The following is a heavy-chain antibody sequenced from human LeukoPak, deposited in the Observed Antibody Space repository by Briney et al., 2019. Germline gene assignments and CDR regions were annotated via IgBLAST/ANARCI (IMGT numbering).Heavy chain of an antibody. J-gene: IGHJ5*02. CDR1: GGTFSSYA. CDR2: IIPIFGTA. CDR3: ARGFGLRLGELSLYNWFDP. V-gene: IGHV1-69*13. Sequence: ASVTVSCKASGGTFSSYAISWVRQAPGQGLEWMGGIIPIFGTANYAQKFQGRVTITADESTSTAYMELSSLRSEDTAVYYCARGFGLRLGELSLYNWFDPWGQGTLVTVSS. D-gene: IGHD3-16*02.